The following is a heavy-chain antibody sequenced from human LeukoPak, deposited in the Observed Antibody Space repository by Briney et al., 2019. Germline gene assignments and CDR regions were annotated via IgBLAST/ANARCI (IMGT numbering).Heavy chain of an antibody. CDR2: ISTSSSTI. D-gene: IGHD1-26*01. V-gene: IGHV3-48*01. CDR1: GFTLSPYS. CDR3: AKKGATTGDFDY. Sequence: GGSLRLSCEASGFTLSPYSMNWVRQAPGKGLEWASYISTSSSTIYYADSVKGRFTISRDNSKNTLYLQMNSLRAEDTAVYYCAKKGATTGDFDYWGQGTLVTVSS. J-gene: IGHJ4*02.